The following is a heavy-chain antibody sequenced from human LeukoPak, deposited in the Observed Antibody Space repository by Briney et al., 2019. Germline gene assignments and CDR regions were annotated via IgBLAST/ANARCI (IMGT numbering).Heavy chain of an antibody. J-gene: IGHJ6*02. Sequence: KPSETLSLTCTVSGGSISSYYWSWIRQPPGKGLEWIGYIYYSGSTNYNPSLKSRVTISVDTSKNQFSLKLSSVTAADTAVYYCAGKEGLYYEFWSGQDYYYYGMDVWGQGTTVTVSS. V-gene: IGHV4-59*01. CDR1: GGSISSYY. CDR2: IYYSGST. D-gene: IGHD3-3*01. CDR3: AGKEGLYYEFWSGQDYYYYGMDV.